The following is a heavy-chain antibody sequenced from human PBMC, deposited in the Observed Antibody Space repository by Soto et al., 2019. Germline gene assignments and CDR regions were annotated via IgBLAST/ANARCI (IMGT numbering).Heavy chain of an antibody. CDR2: INSDGSRT. Sequence: EVQLVESGGGIVQPGGSLRLSCAASGFTFSSYWMHWVRQAPGKGLVWVSRINSDGSRTSYADSAKGRFTISRDNAKNTVYLRMNSLRDEDTAVYYCARGDGAYYDGNGYLGRHWGQGTLVTVSS. D-gene: IGHD3-22*01. CDR1: GFTFSSYW. J-gene: IGHJ4*02. CDR3: ARGDGAYYDGNGYLGRH. V-gene: IGHV3-74*01.